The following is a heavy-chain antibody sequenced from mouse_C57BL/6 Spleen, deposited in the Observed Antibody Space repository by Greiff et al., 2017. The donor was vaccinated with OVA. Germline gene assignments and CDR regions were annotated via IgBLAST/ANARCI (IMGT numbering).Heavy chain of an antibody. J-gene: IGHJ3*01. D-gene: IGHD4-1*02. CDR3: VLNWDGGSAWFAY. V-gene: IGHV1-15*01. CDR1: GYTFTDYE. CDR2: IDPETGGT. Sequence: LVESGAELVRPGASVTLSCKASGYTFTDYEMHWVKQTPVHGLEWIGAIDPETGGTAYNQKFKGKAILTADKSSSTAYMELRSLTSEDSAVYYCVLNWDGGSAWFAYWGQGTLVTVSA.